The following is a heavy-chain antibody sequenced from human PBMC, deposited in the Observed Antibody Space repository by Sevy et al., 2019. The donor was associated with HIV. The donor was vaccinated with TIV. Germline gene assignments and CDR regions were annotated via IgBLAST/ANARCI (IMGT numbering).Heavy chain of an antibody. Sequence: GGSLRLSCAASGFTPSTYGMHWVRQAPGKGLEWVAVMGYDGSNKYYADSVKGRFTISRENSKNTLFLQMDSLRAEDTAVYYCARDPRMYGDYLLAYFDSWGQGTLVTVSS. CDR1: GFTPSTYG. CDR3: ARDPRMYGDYLLAYFDS. J-gene: IGHJ4*02. D-gene: IGHD2-8*01. CDR2: MGYDGSNK. V-gene: IGHV3-33*01.